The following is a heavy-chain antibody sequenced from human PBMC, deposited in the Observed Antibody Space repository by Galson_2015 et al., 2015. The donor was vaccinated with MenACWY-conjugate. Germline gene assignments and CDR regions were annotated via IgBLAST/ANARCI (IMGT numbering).Heavy chain of an antibody. CDR1: GFTFSNYA. J-gene: IGHJ4*02. Sequence: SLRLSCAASGFTFSNYAMSWVRQAPGKGPEWVSSISGSGGTTYYADSVKGRFTIPRDSSKNMLYLQMKNLRAEDTALYYCAKTLNEVRIAMAYFDYWGQGTLVTVSS. CDR3: AKTLNEVRIAMAYFDY. V-gene: IGHV3-23*01. CDR2: ISGSGGTT. D-gene: IGHD6-19*01.